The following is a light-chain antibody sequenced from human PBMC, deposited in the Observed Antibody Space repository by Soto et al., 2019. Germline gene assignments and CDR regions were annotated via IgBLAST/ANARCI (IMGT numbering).Light chain of an antibody. CDR2: GAS. V-gene: IGKV3-15*01. CDR3: QQYNNWPPLT. Sequence: EIVMTQSPATLSVSPGERATLSCRASQSVSSNLAWYQQKPGQAPRLLIYGASSRATGIPGRFSGSGSGTDFTLTIRSLQSEDFAVYYCQQYNNWPPLTFGGGTKVEIK. CDR1: QSVSSN. J-gene: IGKJ4*01.